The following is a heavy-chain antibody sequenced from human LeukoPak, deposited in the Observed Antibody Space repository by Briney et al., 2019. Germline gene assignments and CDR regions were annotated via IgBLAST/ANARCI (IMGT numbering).Heavy chain of an antibody. J-gene: IGHJ6*03. CDR3: ARRRNYGRNYYIDV. V-gene: IGHV4-34*01. Sequence: ASETLSLTCAVYGGSFSHYYWSWIRQSPGMGLEWIGEINDSGTINYNPSLMSRVTISVDKSKNQFSLKLTSATAADTAVYYCARRRNYGRNYYIDVWGKGATVSVSS. CDR1: GGSFSHYY. CDR2: INDSGTI. D-gene: IGHD1-7*01.